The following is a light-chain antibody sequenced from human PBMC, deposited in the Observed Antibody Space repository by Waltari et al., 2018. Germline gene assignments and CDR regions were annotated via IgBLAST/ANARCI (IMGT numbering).Light chain of an antibody. J-gene: IGLJ3*02. CDR2: DNN. V-gene: IGLV1-51*01. CDR3: GTWDSSLSAGV. Sequence: QSVLTQPPSVSAAPGQKVTISCSGSSSNIGNSYVSWYQQLPGTAPKLLIYDNNKRPSGIPDRFSGSKSGTSATLDITGLHTGDEADYYCGTWDSSLSAGVFGGGTKLTIL. CDR1: SSNIGNSY.